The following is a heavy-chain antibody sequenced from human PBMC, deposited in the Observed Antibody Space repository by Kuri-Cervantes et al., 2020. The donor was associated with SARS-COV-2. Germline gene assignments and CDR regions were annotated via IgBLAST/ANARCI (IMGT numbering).Heavy chain of an antibody. CDR1: GYSISSGYY. D-gene: IGHD3-10*01. CDR2: IYHSGST. J-gene: IGHJ4*02. Sequence: GSLRLSCTVSGYSISSGYYWGWIRQPPGKGLEWIGSIYHSGSTYYNPSLKSRVTISVDTSKNQFSLKLSSVTAADTAVYYCARAGSLLWFGELLSPFDYWGQGTLVTVSS. CDR3: ARAGSLLWFGELLSPFDY. V-gene: IGHV4-38-2*02.